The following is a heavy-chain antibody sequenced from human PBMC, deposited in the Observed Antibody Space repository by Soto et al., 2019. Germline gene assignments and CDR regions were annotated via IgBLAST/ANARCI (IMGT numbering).Heavy chain of an antibody. V-gene: IGHV3-13*01. Sequence: GGSLRLSCAASGFTFSSYDMHWVRQATGKGLEWVSAIGTAGDTYYPGSVKGRFTISRENAKNSLYLQMNSLRAGDTAVYYCARGGPFYSSSLKPPDYWGQGNLVTVS. J-gene: IGHJ4*02. CDR2: IGTAGDT. CDR1: GFTFSSYD. CDR3: ARGGPFYSSSLKPPDY. D-gene: IGHD6-6*01.